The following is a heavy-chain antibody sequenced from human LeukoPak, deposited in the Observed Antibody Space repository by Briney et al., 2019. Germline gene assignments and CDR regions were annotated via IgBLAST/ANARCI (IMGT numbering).Heavy chain of an antibody. J-gene: IGHJ4*02. V-gene: IGHV4-59*08. Sequence: PSETLSLTCTVSGGSISSYYWSWIRQPPGKGLEWIGYIYYSGSTNYNPSLKSGVTISVDTSKNQFSLKLSSVTAADTAVYYCARQIGGSYFDYWGQGTLVTVSS. CDR1: GGSISSYY. D-gene: IGHD2-21*01. CDR3: ARQIGGSYFDY. CDR2: IYYSGST.